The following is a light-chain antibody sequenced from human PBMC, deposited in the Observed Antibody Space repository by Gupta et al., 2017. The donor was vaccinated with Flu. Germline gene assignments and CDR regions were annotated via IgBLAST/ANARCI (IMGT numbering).Light chain of an antibody. Sequence: QSAPTQPRSVSGSPGQSVTISCTGTSNDVGSSNRVSWYEQRPGKAPKLVLYDVTERPSGVPDRFSGSKSGNTASLTISDLQADDEADYYCSSHAGRVTWVFGTGTTVTVL. CDR2: DVT. J-gene: IGLJ1*01. CDR3: SSHAGRVTWV. CDR1: SNDVGSSNR. V-gene: IGLV2-11*01.